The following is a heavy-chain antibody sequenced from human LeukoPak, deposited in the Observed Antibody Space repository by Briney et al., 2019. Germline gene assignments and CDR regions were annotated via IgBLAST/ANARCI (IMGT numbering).Heavy chain of an antibody. V-gene: IGHV3-48*03. CDR3: ARWPQMIVVVQDAFDI. CDR2: ISSSGSTI. J-gene: IGHJ3*02. D-gene: IGHD3-22*01. Sequence: QPGGSLRLSCAASGFTFSSYEMNWVRQAPGKGLEWVSYISSSGSTIYYADSVKGRFTISRDNAKNSLYLQMNSLRAEDTAVYYCARWPQMIVVVQDAFDIWGQGTMVTVSS. CDR1: GFTFSSYE.